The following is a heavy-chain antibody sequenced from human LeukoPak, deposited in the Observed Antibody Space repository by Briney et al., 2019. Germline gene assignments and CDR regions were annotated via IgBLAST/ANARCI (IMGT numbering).Heavy chain of an antibody. CDR3: ARLSVVPAAIIYYYYYYMDV. CDR1: GFTFSSYS. CDR2: ISSSSGTI. V-gene: IGHV3-48*01. D-gene: IGHD2-2*01. Sequence: PGGSLRLSCAASGFTFSSYSMNWVRQAPGKGLEWVSYISSSSGTIYYADSVKGRFTISRDNAKNSLYLQMNSLRAEDTAVYYCARLSVVPAAIIYYYYYYMDVWGKGTTVTVSS. J-gene: IGHJ6*03.